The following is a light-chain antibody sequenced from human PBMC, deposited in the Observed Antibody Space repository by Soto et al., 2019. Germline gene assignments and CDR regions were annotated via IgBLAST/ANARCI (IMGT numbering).Light chain of an antibody. J-gene: IGLJ2*01. V-gene: IGLV1-47*01. CDR2: RNN. CDR3: AAWDNSLVGGPA. Sequence: QSVVTQPPSASGTPGQRVTTSCSGSNSNIGSKYVYWYQQLPGTATKLLLYRNNQRPSGVPDRFSGSKSGTSASLAISGLRSEDEADYYCAAWDNSLVGGPAFGGGTKVTVL. CDR1: NSNIGSKY.